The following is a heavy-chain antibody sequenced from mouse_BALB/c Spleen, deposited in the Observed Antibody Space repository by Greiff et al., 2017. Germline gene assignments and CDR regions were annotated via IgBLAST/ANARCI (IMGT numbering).Heavy chain of an antibody. CDR2: INPYNGGT. CDR1: GYSFTGYT. J-gene: IGHJ4*01. Sequence: EVKVVESGPELVKPGASMKISCKASGYSFTGYTMNWVKQSHGKNLEWIGLINPYNGGTSYNQKFKGKATLTVDKSSSTAYMELLSLTSEDSAVYYCARGGGSYNYYAMDYWGQGTSVTVSS. CDR3: ARGGGSYNYYAMDY. V-gene: IGHV1-18*01. D-gene: IGHD1-1*02.